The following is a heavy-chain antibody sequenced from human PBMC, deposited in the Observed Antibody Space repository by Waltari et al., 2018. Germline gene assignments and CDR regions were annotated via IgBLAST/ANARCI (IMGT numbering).Heavy chain of an antibody. CDR3: ATHPWGYSSSLRAFDI. CDR2: FDPEDGET. CDR1: GYTLTELS. D-gene: IGHD6-13*01. Sequence: QVQLVQSGAEVKKPGASVKVSCKVSGYTLTELSMHWVRQAPGKGLEWMGGFDPEDGETIYAQKFQGRVTMTEDTSTDTAYMELSSLRSEDTAVYYCATHPWGYSSSLRAFDIWGQGTMVTVSS. J-gene: IGHJ3*02. V-gene: IGHV1-24*01.